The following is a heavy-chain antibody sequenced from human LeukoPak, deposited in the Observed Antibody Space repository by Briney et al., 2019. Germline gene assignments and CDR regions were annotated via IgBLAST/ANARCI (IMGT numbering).Heavy chain of an antibody. CDR2: IYPGDSDT. CDR1: GYSFTSYR. D-gene: IGHD3-22*01. J-gene: IGHJ1*01. V-gene: IGHV5-51*01. CDR3: ARGGYYDSSGYSN. Sequence: GESLETLWKGSGYSFTSYRIGWVRQMPGKGLEWMGIIYPGDSDTRYSPSFQGQVTISADKSISTAYLQWSSLKASDTAMYYCARGGYYDSSGYSNWGQGNLVTVSS.